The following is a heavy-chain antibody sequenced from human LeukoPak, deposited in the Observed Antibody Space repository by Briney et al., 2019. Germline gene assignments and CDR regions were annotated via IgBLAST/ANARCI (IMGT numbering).Heavy chain of an antibody. V-gene: IGHV4-39*07. J-gene: IGHJ4*02. CDR3: AREENYDSSGYFNY. Sequence: SETLSLTCTVSGGSIRSSYYYWGWIRQPPGKGLEWIGSIYDSGSTNYNPSLESRVTISVDTSKNQFSLKLSSVTAADTAVYYCAREENYDSSGYFNYWGQGTLVTVSS. CDR1: GGSIRSSYYY. CDR2: IYDSGST. D-gene: IGHD3-22*01.